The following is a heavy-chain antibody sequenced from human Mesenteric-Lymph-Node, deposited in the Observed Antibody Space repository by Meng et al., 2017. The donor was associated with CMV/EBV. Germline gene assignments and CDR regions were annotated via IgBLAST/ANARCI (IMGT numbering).Heavy chain of an antibody. V-gene: IGHV4-59*12. Sequence: GSLRLSCTVSGGSISSYYWSWIRQPPGKGLEWIGYIYYSGSTNYNPSLKSRVTISVDTSKNQFSLKLSSVTAADTAVYYCASAASLEWLVYDYWGQGTLVTVSS. CDR2: IYYSGST. D-gene: IGHD6-19*01. J-gene: IGHJ4*02. CDR3: ASAASLEWLVYDY. CDR1: GGSISSYY.